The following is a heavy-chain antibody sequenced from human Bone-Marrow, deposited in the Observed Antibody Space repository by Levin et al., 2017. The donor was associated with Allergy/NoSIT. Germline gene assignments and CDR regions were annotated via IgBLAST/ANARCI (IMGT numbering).Heavy chain of an antibody. J-gene: IGHJ4*02. CDR2: IYSSGTT. D-gene: IGHD1-1*01. CDR3: ARGGRLENVVLSHHLDS. V-gene: IGHV4-59*11. CDR1: GGSLASHY. Sequence: SQTLSLTCTVSGGSLASHYWNWIRQSPGKGLEWIGYIYSSGTTSYNPSLESRVSMSIDTSKNQFSLWPNSVTAAGTAVYVCARGGRLENVVLSHHLDSWGQGTLVSVSS.